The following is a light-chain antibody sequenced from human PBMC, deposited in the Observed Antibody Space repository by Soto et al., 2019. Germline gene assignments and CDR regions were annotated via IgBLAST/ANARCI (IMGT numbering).Light chain of an antibody. CDR1: QSVSSD. CDR3: QQRSNWPPVT. CDR2: GAS. J-gene: IGKJ4*01. Sequence: EIVTTQSPATLSVSPGERATLSCRASQSVSSDLAWYHQKPGQAPRLLIYGASTRATGIPARFSGSGSGTDFTLAISSLEPEDFAVYYCQQRSNWPPVTFGGGTKVDIK. V-gene: IGKV3-11*01.